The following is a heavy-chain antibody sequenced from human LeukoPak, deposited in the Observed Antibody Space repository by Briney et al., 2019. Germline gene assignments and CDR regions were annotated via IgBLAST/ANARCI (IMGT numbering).Heavy chain of an antibody. V-gene: IGHV3-74*01. D-gene: IGHD3-3*01. J-gene: IGHJ5*02. Sequence: PGGSLRLSCAASGFIFSGYWMHWVRQAPGKGLVWLSRIKNDGSITSYADSVKGRFTISRDNVKNTLYLQMNSLSVEDTAVYYCTKSDWFNPWGQGTLVTVSS. CDR3: TKSDWFNP. CDR1: GFIFSGYW. CDR2: IKNDGSIT.